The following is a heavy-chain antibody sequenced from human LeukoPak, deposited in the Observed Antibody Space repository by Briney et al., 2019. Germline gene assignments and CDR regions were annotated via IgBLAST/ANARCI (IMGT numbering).Heavy chain of an antibody. D-gene: IGHD3-10*01. CDR2: ISSDGSIT. CDR1: GFTFSTYW. Sequence: GGSLRLSCAASGFTFSTYWMHWVRQAPGKGLVWVSRISSDGSITGYADSVEGRFTISRDNAKNTLYLQMNSLRAEDTAVYYCARHLNYYLDYWGQGTLVTVSS. V-gene: IGHV3-74*01. CDR3: ARHLNYYLDY. J-gene: IGHJ4*02.